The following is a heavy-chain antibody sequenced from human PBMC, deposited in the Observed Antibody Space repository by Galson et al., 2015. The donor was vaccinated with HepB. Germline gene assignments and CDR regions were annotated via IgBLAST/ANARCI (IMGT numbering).Heavy chain of an antibody. Sequence: SVKVSCKASGYPFTNYYIHWVRQAPGQGLEWMGMINPSAGRTTFAQRFQGRVTMTRDTSTSTVYMELSSLRSEDTAVYYCARYAEGLLFAFDSWGQGTLVTVSS. CDR3: ARYAEGLLFAFDS. J-gene: IGHJ4*02. CDR1: GYPFTNYY. D-gene: IGHD2-21*01. V-gene: IGHV1-46*01. CDR2: INPSAGRT.